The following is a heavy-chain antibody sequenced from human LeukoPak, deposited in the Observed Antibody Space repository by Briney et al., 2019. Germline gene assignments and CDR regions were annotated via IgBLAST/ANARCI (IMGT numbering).Heavy chain of an antibody. D-gene: IGHD2-2*02. CDR2: INHSGST. V-gene: IGHV4-34*01. CDR3: ARGPYRGYCSSTSCYNYYYYGMDV. J-gene: IGHJ6*02. CDR1: GGSFSGYY. Sequence: SETLSLTCAVYGGSFSGYYWSWIRQPPGKGPEWIGEINHSGSTNYNPSLKSRVTISVDTSKNQFSLKLSSVTAADTAVYYCARGPYRGYCSSTSCYNYYYYGMDVWGQGTTVTVSS.